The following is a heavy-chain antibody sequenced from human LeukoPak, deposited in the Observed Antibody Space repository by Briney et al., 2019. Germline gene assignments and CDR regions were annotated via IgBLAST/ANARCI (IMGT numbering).Heavy chain of an antibody. V-gene: IGHV5-51*01. CDR2: IYPGDSDT. CDR3: ARHSGYDYVWGSYPPYYFDY. Sequence: GESLKISCKGSGYSFTSYWIGWVRQMPGKGLEWMGIIYPGDSDTRYSPSFQGQVTISADKSISTAYLQWSSLKASDTAMYYCARHSGYDYVWGSYPPYYFDYWGQGTLVTVSS. D-gene: IGHD3-16*02. J-gene: IGHJ4*02. CDR1: GYSFTSYW.